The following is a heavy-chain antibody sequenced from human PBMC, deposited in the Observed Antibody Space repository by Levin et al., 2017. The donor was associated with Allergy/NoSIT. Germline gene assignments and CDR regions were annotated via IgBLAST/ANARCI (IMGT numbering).Heavy chain of an antibody. Sequence: GASVKVSCKASGYPFTGYYIHWIRLVPGQRPEWMGWIDPNRGSTNYAQRFQGRVTMTRDTSITTVYMDLSSLRSDDTAVYFCARDRIGSSYGSYAFSNWYVDLWGRGTLVSVSS. CDR1: GYPFTGYY. J-gene: IGHJ2*01. V-gene: IGHV1-2*02. D-gene: IGHD3-10*01. CDR2: IDPNRGST. CDR3: ARDRIGSSYGSYAFSNWYVDL.